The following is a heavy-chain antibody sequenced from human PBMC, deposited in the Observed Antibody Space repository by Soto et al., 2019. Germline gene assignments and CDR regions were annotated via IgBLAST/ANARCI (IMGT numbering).Heavy chain of an antibody. Sequence: QVQLVQSGAEVKKPGASVKVSCKASGYTFTNYYMHWLRQAPGQGLEWMGVINPSGGTTNAQKFQGRVTMTRDTSTSTVYMELSSLRSEDTAVYYCAREFTSYYGMDVWGQGTTVTVSS. CDR1: GYTFTNYY. CDR3: AREFTSYYGMDV. D-gene: IGHD3-10*01. J-gene: IGHJ6*02. CDR2: INPSGGT. V-gene: IGHV1-46*01.